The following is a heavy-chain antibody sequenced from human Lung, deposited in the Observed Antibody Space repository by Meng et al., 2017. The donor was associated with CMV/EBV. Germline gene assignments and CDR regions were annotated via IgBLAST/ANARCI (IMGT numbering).Heavy chain of an antibody. D-gene: IGHD3-22*01. J-gene: IGHJ4*02. CDR1: GFTFSSYA. CDR2: ISGSGGNT. Sequence: GGSXRLXCAASGFTFSSYAMTWVRQAPGKGLEWVSDISGSGGNTYYADSVKGWFAISRDNSKNTLYLQMNSLRADDTAVYYCAKPFYYYESINYYQDYWGQGXMVTVSS. V-gene: IGHV3-23*01. CDR3: AKPFYYYESINYYQDY.